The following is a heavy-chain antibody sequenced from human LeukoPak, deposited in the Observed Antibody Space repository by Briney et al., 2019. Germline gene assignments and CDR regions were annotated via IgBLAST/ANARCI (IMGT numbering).Heavy chain of an antibody. CDR3: STPPD. CDR1: GISISNAW. V-gene: IGHV3-15*01. Sequence: VGSLRLSCEASGISISNAWMSWVRQAPGKGLEWVGRIKSEAAGATTDYAASVKGRFTISRDGSKNTLYLQMNRLMIEDTAVYYCSTPPDWGQGTLVTVSS. CDR2: IKSEAAGATT. J-gene: IGHJ4*02.